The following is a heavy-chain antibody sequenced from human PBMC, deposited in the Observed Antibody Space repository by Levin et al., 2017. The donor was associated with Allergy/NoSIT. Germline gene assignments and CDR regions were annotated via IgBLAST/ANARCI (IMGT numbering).Heavy chain of an antibody. Sequence: GESLKISCKGSGYSFTSYWISWVRQMPGKGLEWMGRIDPSDSYTNYSPSFQGHVTISADKSISTAYLQWSSLKASDTAMYYCARHLVEGRGYSYGPLDYWGQGTLVTVSS. V-gene: IGHV5-10-1*01. D-gene: IGHD5-18*01. CDR2: IDPSDSYT. CDR3: ARHLVEGRGYSYGPLDY. CDR1: GYSFTSYW. J-gene: IGHJ4*02.